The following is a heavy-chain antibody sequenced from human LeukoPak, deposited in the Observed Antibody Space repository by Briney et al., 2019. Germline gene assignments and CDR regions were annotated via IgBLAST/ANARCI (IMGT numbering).Heavy chain of an antibody. CDR1: GFTFSSYV. V-gene: IGHV3-23*01. CDR3: AKAPGTWSQNFDY. Sequence: GGSLRLSCAASGFTFSSYVMSWVRQAPGKGLEWLSAISGSGGSPYYADSVKGRFTISRDNSKNTLHLQMNSLRAEDTAVYYCAKAPGTWSQNFDYWGQGTLVTVSS. D-gene: IGHD6-13*01. CDR2: ISGSGGSP. J-gene: IGHJ4*02.